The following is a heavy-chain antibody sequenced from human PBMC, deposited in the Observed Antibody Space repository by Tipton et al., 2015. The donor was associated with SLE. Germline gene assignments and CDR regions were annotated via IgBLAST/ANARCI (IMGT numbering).Heavy chain of an antibody. D-gene: IGHD5-24*01. V-gene: IGHV3-23*01. CDR3: AKPPRRIGFEMATITTYYFDY. Sequence: GSLRLSCAASGFTFSSYAMSWVRQAPGKGLEWVSAISGSGGSTYYADSVKGRFTISRDNSKNTLYLQMNSLRAEDTAVYYCAKPPRRIGFEMATITTYYFDYWGQGTLVTVSS. CDR1: GFTFSSYA. CDR2: ISGSGGST. J-gene: IGHJ4*02.